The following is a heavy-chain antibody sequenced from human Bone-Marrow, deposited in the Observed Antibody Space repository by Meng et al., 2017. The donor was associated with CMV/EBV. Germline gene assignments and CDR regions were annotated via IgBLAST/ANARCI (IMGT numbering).Heavy chain of an antibody. CDR3: ARGFSEYFDFWSGYYTVFDY. V-gene: IGHV4-34*01. Sequence: SETLSLTCTVSGGSISSYYWSWIRQPPGKGLEWIGEINHSGSTSKSPSLKSRVTISVDTSKNQFSLTLSSVTAADTAVYYCARGFSEYFDFWSGYYTVFDYWGQGALVTVSS. D-gene: IGHD3-3*01. CDR1: GGSISSYY. CDR2: INHSGST. J-gene: IGHJ4*02.